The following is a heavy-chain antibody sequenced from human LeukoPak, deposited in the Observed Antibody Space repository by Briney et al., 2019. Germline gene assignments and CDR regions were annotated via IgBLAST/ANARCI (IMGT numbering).Heavy chain of an antibody. Sequence: SETLSLTCTVSGGSIGSYYWSWIRQPPGKGLEWIEYIYYSGSTNYNPSLKSRVTISVDTSKNQFSLKLSSVTAADTAVYYCARHRRIDYYGMDVWGQGTTVTVSS. D-gene: IGHD3-16*02. V-gene: IGHV4-59*08. CDR3: ARHRRIDYYGMDV. CDR1: GGSIGSYY. CDR2: IYYSGST. J-gene: IGHJ6*02.